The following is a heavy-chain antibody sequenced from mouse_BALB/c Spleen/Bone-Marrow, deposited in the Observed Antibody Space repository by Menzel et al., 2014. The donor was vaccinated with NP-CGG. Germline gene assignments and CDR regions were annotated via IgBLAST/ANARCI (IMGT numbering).Heavy chain of an antibody. D-gene: IGHD1-1*01. J-gene: IGHJ4*01. CDR1: GYTFTSYW. CDR2: INPSTGYT. Sequence: VKLMESGAELAKPGASVKMSCKASGYTFTSYWMHWVKQRPGQGLEWIGYINPSTGYTEYNQKFKDKATLTADKSSSTAYMQLCSLTSEDSAGYYCARQITTVDYAMDYRGQGTSVTVSS. CDR3: ARQITTVDYAMDY. V-gene: IGHV1-7*01.